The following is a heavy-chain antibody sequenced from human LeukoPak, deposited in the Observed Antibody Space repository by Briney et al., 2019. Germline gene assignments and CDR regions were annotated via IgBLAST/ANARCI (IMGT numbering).Heavy chain of an antibody. CDR2: INHSGST. D-gene: IGHD3-10*01. V-gene: IGHV4-34*01. J-gene: IGHJ4*02. CDR1: GGSFSGYY. Sequence: PSETLSLTCAVYGGSFSGYYWSWIRQPPGKGLEWIGEINHSGSTNYNPSLKSRVTISVDTSKNQFSLKLSSVTAADTAVYYCARGLPRHGPMVRGVRGGNYFDYWGQGTLFTVSS. CDR3: ARGLPRHGPMVRGVRGGNYFDY.